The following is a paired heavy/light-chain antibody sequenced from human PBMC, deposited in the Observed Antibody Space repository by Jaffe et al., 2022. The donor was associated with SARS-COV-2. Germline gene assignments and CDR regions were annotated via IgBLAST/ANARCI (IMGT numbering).Light chain of an antibody. J-gene: IGKJ1*01. Sequence: EIVMTQSPATLSVSPGERATLSCRASQSVSSNLAWYQQKPGQAPRLLIYGASTRATGIPARFSGSGSGTEFTLTISSLQSEDFAVYYCQQYNNWPAWTFGQGTKVEIK. CDR3: QQYNNWPAWT. CDR1: QSVSSN. CDR2: GAS. V-gene: IGKV3-15*01.
Heavy chain of an antibody. CDR2: IYTSGST. V-gene: IGHV4-4*07. CDR1: GGSISSYY. J-gene: IGHJ3*02. D-gene: IGHD3-9*01. Sequence: QVQLQESGPGLVKPSETLSLTCTVSGGSISSYYWSWIRQPAGKGLEWIGRIYTSGSTNYNPSLKSRVTMSVDTSKNQFSLKLSSVTAADTAVYYCARDLFDILTGPFAFDIWGQGTMVTVSS. CDR3: ARDLFDILTGPFAFDI.